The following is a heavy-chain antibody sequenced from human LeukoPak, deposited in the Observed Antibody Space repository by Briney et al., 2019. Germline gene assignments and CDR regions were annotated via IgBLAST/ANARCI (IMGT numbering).Heavy chain of an antibody. CDR2: IYHSGST. CDR1: GGSISSGGYY. CDR3: ARSIVGATTGYGY. V-gene: IGHV4-30-2*01. D-gene: IGHD1-26*01. J-gene: IGHJ4*02. Sequence: SQTLSLTCTVSGGSISSGGYYWSWIRQPPGKGLEWIGYIYHSGSTYYNPSLKSRVTISVDRSKNQFSLKLSSVTAADTAVYYCARSIVGATTGYGYWGQGTLVTVSS.